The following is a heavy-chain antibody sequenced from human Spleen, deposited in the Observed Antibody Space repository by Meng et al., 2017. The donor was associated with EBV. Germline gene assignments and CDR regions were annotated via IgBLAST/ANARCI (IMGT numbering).Heavy chain of an antibody. CDR2: ISAYNGNT. D-gene: IGHD4-17*01. V-gene: IGHV1-18*01. CDR1: GYSLNSFD. Sequence: VQSGWSGAGVKKHGASVKFSFKASGYSLNSFDISWVRQTPGQGLEWMGWISAYNGNTNYAQKFQARVTMTTDTATNTAYMELRSLRSDDTAVYYCARLNEGFTSYGDAYYFDYWGQGTLVTVSS. J-gene: IGHJ4*02. CDR3: ARLNEGFTSYGDAYYFDY.